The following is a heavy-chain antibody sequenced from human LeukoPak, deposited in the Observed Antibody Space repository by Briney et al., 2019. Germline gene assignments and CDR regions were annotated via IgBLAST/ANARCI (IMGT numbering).Heavy chain of an antibody. CDR1: GFTFRNYW. CDR2: IKQDGSDK. J-gene: IGHJ6*03. CDR3: AKWLTQYHYYMDA. D-gene: IGHD6-19*01. V-gene: IGHV3-7*01. Sequence: GGSLRLSCAASGFTFRNYWMSWVRQAPGKGLEWVANIKQDGSDKDYVDSVEGRFTISRDNAKNSLYLQMNSLTAEDTAVYYCAKWLTQYHYYMDAWGKGTTVTVSS.